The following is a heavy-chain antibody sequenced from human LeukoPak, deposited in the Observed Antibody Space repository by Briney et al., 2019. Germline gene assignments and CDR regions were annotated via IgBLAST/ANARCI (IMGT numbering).Heavy chain of an antibody. V-gene: IGHV3-23*01. CDR3: AKGPLIGWYYFDS. CDR2: ISGSGGST. J-gene: IGHJ4*02. D-gene: IGHD2-15*01. Sequence: GGSLRLSCTASGFTFSSYAMSWVRQAPGKGLEWVSAISGSGGSTYYADSVKGRFTISRDNSKNTLHLQMNSLRAEDTAVYYCAKGPLIGWYYFDSWGQGTLVTVSS. CDR1: GFTFSSYA.